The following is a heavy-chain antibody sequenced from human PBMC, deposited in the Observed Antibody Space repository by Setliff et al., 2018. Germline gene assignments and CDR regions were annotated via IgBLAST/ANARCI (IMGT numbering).Heavy chain of an antibody. CDR1: GGSFSGYY. Sequence: SEALSLTCAVYGGSFSGYYWSWIRQPPGKGLEWIGEINHSGSTNYNPSLKSRVTISVDTSKNQFSLKLSSVTAADTAVYYCARVRRVVIAYYYYMDVWGKGTTVTVSS. V-gene: IGHV4-34*01. CDR3: ARVRRVVIAYYYYMDV. CDR2: INHSGST. J-gene: IGHJ6*03. D-gene: IGHD2-21*01.